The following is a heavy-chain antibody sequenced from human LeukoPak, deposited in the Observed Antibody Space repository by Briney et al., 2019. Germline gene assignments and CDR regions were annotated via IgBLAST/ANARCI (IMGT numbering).Heavy chain of an antibody. Sequence: SETLSLTCTVSGGPISSSSYYWGWIRQPPGKGLEWIGSIYYGGSTYYNPSLKSRVTISVDTSKNQFSLKLSSVTAADTAVYYCARQREPPREGGWFDPWGQGTLVTVSS. CDR3: ARQREPPREGGWFDP. CDR2: IYYGGST. D-gene: IGHD1-14*01. CDR1: GGPISSSSYY. J-gene: IGHJ5*02. V-gene: IGHV4-39*01.